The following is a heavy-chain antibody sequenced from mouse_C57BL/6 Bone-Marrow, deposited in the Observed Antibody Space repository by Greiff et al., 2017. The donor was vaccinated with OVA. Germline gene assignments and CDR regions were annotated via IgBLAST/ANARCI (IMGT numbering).Heavy chain of an antibody. J-gene: IGHJ2*01. Sequence: EVQVVESGGGLVKPGGSLKLSCAASGFTFSDYGMHWVRQAPEKGLEWVAYISSGSSTIYYADTVKGRFTISRDNAKNTLFLQMTSLRSEDTAMYYCAKLIYYGNYGEVDYWGQGTTLTVSS. CDR3: AKLIYYGNYGEVDY. CDR2: ISSGSSTI. V-gene: IGHV5-17*01. CDR1: GFTFSDYG. D-gene: IGHD2-1*01.